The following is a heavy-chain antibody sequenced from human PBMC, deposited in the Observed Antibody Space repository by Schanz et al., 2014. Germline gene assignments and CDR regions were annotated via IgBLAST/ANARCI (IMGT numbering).Heavy chain of an antibody. CDR2: ISWNSGSI. V-gene: IGHV3-9*01. CDR1: GFPFNEYG. CDR3: AKDGIMVQGVIWERYFDS. D-gene: IGHD3-10*01. Sequence: EVQLVESGGGLVQPGRSLRLSCAASGFPFNEYGMLRVRQAPGKGLEWVSSISWNSGSIDYADSVKGRFTISRDNAKNSLYLQMNSLRAEDTALYYCAKDGIMVQGVIWERYFDSWGQGTLVTVSS. J-gene: IGHJ4*02.